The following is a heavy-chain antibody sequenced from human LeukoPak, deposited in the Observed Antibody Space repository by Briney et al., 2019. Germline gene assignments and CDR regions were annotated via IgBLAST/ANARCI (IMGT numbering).Heavy chain of an antibody. V-gene: IGHV4-59*01. CDR3: AREGRYCSGGSCLLYYFDY. D-gene: IGHD2-15*01. CDR1: GGSISSYY. J-gene: IGHJ4*02. Sequence: KTSETLSLTCTVSGGSISSYYWSWIRQPPGKGLEWIGYIYYSGSTNYKPSLKSRVTISVDTSKNQFSLKLSSVTAADTAVYYCAREGRYCSGGSCLLYYFDYWGQGTLVTVSS. CDR2: IYYSGST.